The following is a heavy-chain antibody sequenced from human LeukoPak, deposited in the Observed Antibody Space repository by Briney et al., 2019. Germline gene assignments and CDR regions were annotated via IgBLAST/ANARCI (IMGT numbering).Heavy chain of an antibody. J-gene: IGHJ4*02. Sequence: ASVKVSCKASGYTFTGHCMYWVRQAPGQGLEWMGWINPNRGATNYAQKFQGRVTMTRDTSISTAYMDLSRLISDDTAVYYCASGGYKLDYWGQGTLVTVSS. V-gene: IGHV1-2*02. CDR2: INPNRGAT. CDR3: ASGGYKLDY. CDR1: GYTFTGHC. D-gene: IGHD5-18*01.